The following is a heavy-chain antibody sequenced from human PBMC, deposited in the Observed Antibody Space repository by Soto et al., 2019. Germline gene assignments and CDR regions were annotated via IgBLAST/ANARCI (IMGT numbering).Heavy chain of an antibody. J-gene: IGHJ4*02. V-gene: IGHV4-59*01. CDR2: IYYSGST. CDR1: GGSISSYY. CDR3: ARVRSGSYELDY. Sequence: SETLSLTCTVSGGSISSYYWSWIRQPPWKGLEWIGYIYYSGSTNYNPSLKSRVTISVDTSKNQFSLKLSSVTAADTAVYYCARVRSGSYELDYWGQGTLVTVYS. D-gene: IGHD3-10*01.